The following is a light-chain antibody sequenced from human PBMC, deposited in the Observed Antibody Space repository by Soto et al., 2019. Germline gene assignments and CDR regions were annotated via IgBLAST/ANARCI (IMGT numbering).Light chain of an antibody. CDR2: DAS. V-gene: IGKV1-13*02. J-gene: IGKJ5*01. Sequence: AIQLTQSPSSLSASVGDRVSITCRASQGISSALAWYQQKPGKAPKLLIYDASSLESGVPSRFSGSGSGTDFTLTISSLQPEDFATYYCQQFNSYPITFGQGTRLEIK. CDR3: QQFNSYPIT. CDR1: QGISSA.